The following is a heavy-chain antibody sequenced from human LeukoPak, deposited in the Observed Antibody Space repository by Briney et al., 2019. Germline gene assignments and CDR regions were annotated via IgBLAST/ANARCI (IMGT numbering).Heavy chain of an antibody. CDR3: ARADGSGNFLFYFDS. J-gene: IGHJ4*02. Sequence: GESLKISCKTSGYTSTNYWIGWVRQMPGNHLEWMGIVYPYDSDTTYSPSFQGQVTISVDKSITAAYLHWSSLKASDTAIYYCARADGSGNFLFYFDSWGPGTLVTVSS. CDR2: VYPYDSDT. V-gene: IGHV5-51*01. D-gene: IGHD3-10*01. CDR1: GYTSTNYW.